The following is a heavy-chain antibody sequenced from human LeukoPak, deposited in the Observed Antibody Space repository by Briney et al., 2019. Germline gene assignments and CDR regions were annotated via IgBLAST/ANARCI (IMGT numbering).Heavy chain of an antibody. Sequence: PGGSLRLSCAASGFTVSSNYMSWVRQAPGKGLEWVSVIYSGGSTYYADSVKGRFTISRDNSKKTLYLQMNSLRAEDTAVYYCAKSYDYGDYLMGSYWGQGTLVTVSA. CDR1: GFTVSSNY. D-gene: IGHD4-17*01. CDR3: AKSYDYGDYLMGSY. V-gene: IGHV3-53*01. CDR2: IYSGGST. J-gene: IGHJ4*02.